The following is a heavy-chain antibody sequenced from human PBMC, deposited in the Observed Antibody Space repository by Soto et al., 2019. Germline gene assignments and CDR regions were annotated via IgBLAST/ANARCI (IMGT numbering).Heavy chain of an antibody. V-gene: IGHV1-69*01. Sequence: QAQLEQSGGEVKKPGSSVKVSCKASRVAFSKFIVTWVRQAPGLGLEWVGGIIPSFGTANYAQKFQGRVMITADESTSTSYMEVNNLRSEDKAVYYCAKVRYSSPMGYYYGMDVWGQGTTVTVSS. D-gene: IGHD6-19*01. CDR1: RVAFSKFI. CDR3: AKVRYSSPMGYYYGMDV. CDR2: IIPSFGTA. J-gene: IGHJ6*02.